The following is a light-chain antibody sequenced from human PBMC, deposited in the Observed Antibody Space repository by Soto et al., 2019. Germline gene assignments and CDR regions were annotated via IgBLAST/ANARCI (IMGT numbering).Light chain of an antibody. CDR1: SSDVGGYNY. J-gene: IGLJ1*01. V-gene: IGLV2-14*01. Sequence: QSVLTQPASVSGSPGQSITISCTGTSSDVGGYNYVSWYQQHPGKAPKLMIFEVSNRPSGGSNRFSGSKSGNTASLTISGLQAEDEADYYCSSYTSSNTPLFGTGTKLTVL. CDR2: EVS. CDR3: SSYTSSNTPL.